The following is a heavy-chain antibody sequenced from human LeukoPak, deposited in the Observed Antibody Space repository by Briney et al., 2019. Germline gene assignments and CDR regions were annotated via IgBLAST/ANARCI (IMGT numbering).Heavy chain of an antibody. CDR2: VSDDGNNI. Sequence: PPGRSLRLSCAASGFTFSNYPMHWVRQAPGKGLEWVAVVSDDGNNIYYADSVKGRFTISRDNSKNTLYLQTNSLRAEGTALYYCVRDRDSTGYYDYWGQGTLVTVSS. V-gene: IGHV3-30*04. CDR1: GFTFSNYP. J-gene: IGHJ4*02. CDR3: VRDRDSTGYYDY. D-gene: IGHD3-22*01.